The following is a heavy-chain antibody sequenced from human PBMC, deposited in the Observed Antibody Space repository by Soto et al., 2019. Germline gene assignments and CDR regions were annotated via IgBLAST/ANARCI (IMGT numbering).Heavy chain of an antibody. CDR2: IYYSGST. CDR1: GGSISSYY. CDR3: ARAQRSHGVAN. V-gene: IGHV4-59*01. J-gene: IGHJ4*02. D-gene: IGHD4-17*01. Sequence: KTSETLSLTCTVSGGSISSYYWSWIRQPPGKGLEWIGYIYYSGSTNYNPSLKSRVTISVDTSKNQFSLKLSSVTAADTAVYYCARAQRSHGVANWGQGTLVTVSS.